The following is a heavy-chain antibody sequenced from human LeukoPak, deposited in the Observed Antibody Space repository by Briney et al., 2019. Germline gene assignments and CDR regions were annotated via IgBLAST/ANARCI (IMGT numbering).Heavy chain of an antibody. Sequence: GGSLRLSCASSGFTFSSYDMSWVRQAPGKGLEWVSAISGSGGSTYYADSVKGRFTISRDNSKNTLYLQMSSLRAEDTAVYYCARPTNYDFWEADYWGQGTLVTVSS. D-gene: IGHD3-3*01. V-gene: IGHV3-23*01. CDR1: GFTFSSYD. CDR2: ISGSGGST. J-gene: IGHJ4*02. CDR3: ARPTNYDFWEADY.